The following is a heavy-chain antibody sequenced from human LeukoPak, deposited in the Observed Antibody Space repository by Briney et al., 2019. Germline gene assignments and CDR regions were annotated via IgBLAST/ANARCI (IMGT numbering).Heavy chain of an antibody. CDR3: ARERRTRGWFDP. CDR1: GYTFTGYY. CDR2: INPNSGGT. Sequence: ASVKVSCKTSGYTFTGYYMHWVRQAPGQGLEWMGWINPNSGGTNYAQKFQGRVTMTRDTSISTAYMELSRLRSDDTAVYYCARERRTRGWFDPWGQGTLVTVSS. J-gene: IGHJ5*02. D-gene: IGHD1-26*01. V-gene: IGHV1-2*02.